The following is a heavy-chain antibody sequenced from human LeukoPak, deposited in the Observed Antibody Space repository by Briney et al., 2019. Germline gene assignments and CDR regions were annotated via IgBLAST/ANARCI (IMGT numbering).Heavy chain of an antibody. D-gene: IGHD1-7*01. Sequence: SETLSLTCIVPGGSISSSSYYCAWIRQSPGKGLEWTGPFSSGGSAYYNPSLTSRVSISKDTSDNQFSLRLYSVTAADTAVYYCARKQTGTMYDVWGQGTQVTVSS. CDR1: GGSISSSSYY. J-gene: IGHJ4*02. CDR3: ARKQTGTMYDV. V-gene: IGHV4-39*07. CDR2: FSSGGSA.